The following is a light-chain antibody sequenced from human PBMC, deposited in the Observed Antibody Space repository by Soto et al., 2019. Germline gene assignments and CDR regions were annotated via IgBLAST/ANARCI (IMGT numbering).Light chain of an antibody. J-gene: IGKJ4*01. V-gene: IGKV3-11*01. CDR1: QSVDIY. CDR3: QQRRIWPPLT. Sequence: EVVLTQSPATLSLSPGESATLSCRASQSVDIYLAWYQQKHGQAPRLLIYDAYNRATAVPARFSGSGSGTEVTLTISSLEPEDFAVYYCQQRRIWPPLTFGEGTKVEIK. CDR2: DAY.